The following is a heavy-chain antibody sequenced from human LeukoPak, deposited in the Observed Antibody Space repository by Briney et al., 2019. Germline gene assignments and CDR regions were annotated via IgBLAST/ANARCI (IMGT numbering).Heavy chain of an antibody. Sequence: EASVKVSCKASGGTFSSYAISWVRQAPGQGLEWMGGIIPIFGTANYAQRFQGRVTITADKSTSTAYMELSSLRSEDTAVYYCARARSSSSQVPVWDYYYYMDVWGKGTTVTVSS. V-gene: IGHV1-69*06. CDR3: ARARSSSSQVPVWDYYYYMDV. D-gene: IGHD6-6*01. CDR1: GGTFSSYA. CDR2: IIPIFGTA. J-gene: IGHJ6*03.